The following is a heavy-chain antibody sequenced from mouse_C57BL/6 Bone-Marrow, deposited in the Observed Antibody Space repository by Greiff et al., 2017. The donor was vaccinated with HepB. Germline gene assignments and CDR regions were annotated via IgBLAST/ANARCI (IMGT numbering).Heavy chain of an antibody. CDR2: IDPSDSYT. CDR1: GYTFTSYW. Sequence: QVQLQQPGAELVMPGASVKLTCKASGYTFTSYWMHWVKQRPGQGLEWIGEIDPSDSYTNYNQKFKGKSTLTVDKSSSTAYMQLSSLTSEDSAVYYCARPIYYYGSSYFWYFDVWGTGTTVTVSS. D-gene: IGHD1-1*01. CDR3: ARPIYYYGSSYFWYFDV. V-gene: IGHV1-69*01. J-gene: IGHJ1*03.